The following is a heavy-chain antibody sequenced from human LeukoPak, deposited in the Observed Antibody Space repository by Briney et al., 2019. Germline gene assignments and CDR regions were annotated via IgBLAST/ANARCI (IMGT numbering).Heavy chain of an antibody. V-gene: IGHV4-30-2*01. CDR3: ARDKGSYDDFWSGYYP. D-gene: IGHD3-3*01. J-gene: IGHJ5*02. CDR2: IYHSGST. Sequence: SQTLSLTCTVSGGSISSGGYYWSWIRQPPGKGLEWIGYIYHSGSTYYNPSLKSRVTISVDRSKNQFSLKLSSVTAADTAAYYCARDKGSYDDFWSGYYPWGQGTLVTVSS. CDR1: GGSISSGGYY.